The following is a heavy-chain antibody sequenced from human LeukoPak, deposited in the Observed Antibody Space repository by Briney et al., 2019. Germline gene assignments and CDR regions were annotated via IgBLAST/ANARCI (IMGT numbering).Heavy chain of an antibody. Sequence: ASVKVSCKASGYTFTSSGISWVRQAPGQGLEWMGWISAYNGDTNYAQKFQGRVTMTTDTSTNTAYMELRSLRSDDTAVYYCARVLLSGDQNSFDYWGQGTLVTVSS. CDR1: GYTFTSSG. CDR2: ISAYNGDT. V-gene: IGHV1-18*01. J-gene: IGHJ4*02. CDR3: ARVLLSGDQNSFDY. D-gene: IGHD7-27*01.